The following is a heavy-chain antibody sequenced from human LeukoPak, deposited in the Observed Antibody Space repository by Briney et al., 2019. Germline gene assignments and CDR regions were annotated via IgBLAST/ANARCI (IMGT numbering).Heavy chain of an antibody. CDR3: ARNFLIVDPFDY. Sequence: GGSLRLSCAASGFTFSSYEMNWVRQAPGKGLEWVSYISSSGSTIYYANSVKGRFTISRDNAKNSLYLQMNSLRAEDTAVYYCARNFLIVDPFDYWGQGTLVTVSS. CDR2: ISSSGSTI. J-gene: IGHJ4*02. CDR1: GFTFSSYE. V-gene: IGHV3-48*03. D-gene: IGHD3-22*01.